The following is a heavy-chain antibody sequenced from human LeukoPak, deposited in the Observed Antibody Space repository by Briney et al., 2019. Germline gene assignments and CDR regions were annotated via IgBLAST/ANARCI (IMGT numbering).Heavy chain of an antibody. Sequence: SETLSLTCTVSGGSISSHYWSWIRQPPGKGLEWIGYIYYSGSTNYNPSLKSRVTISVDTSKNQFSLKLSSVTAADTAVYYCARERLSSIDAFDIWGQGTMVTVSS. V-gene: IGHV4-59*11. CDR2: IYYSGST. CDR1: GGSISSHY. J-gene: IGHJ3*02. CDR3: ARERLSSIDAFDI. D-gene: IGHD6-6*01.